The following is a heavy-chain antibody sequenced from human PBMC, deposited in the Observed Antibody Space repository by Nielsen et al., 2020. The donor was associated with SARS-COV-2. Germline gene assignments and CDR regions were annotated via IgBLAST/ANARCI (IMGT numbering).Heavy chain of an antibody. CDR2: ISYDGSNK. CDR3: AKDWTAIVVVPSGGVDY. D-gene: IGHD2-15*01. J-gene: IGHJ4*02. CDR1: GFTFSTYG. V-gene: IGHV3-30*18. Sequence: SRAASGFTFSTYGMHWVRQAPGKGLEWVAAISYDGSNKYYVDSVKGRFTISRDNSKNTLYLQMSSLREEDTAVYYCAKDWTAIVVVPSGGVDYWGQGTLVTVSS.